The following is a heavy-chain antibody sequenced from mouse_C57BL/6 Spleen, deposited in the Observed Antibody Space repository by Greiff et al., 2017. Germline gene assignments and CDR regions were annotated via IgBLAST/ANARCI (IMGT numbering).Heavy chain of an antibody. J-gene: IGHJ2*01. Sequence: EVNVVESGGGLVKPGGSLKLSCAASGFTFSDYGMHWVRQAPEKGLEWVAYISSGSSTIYYADTGKGRFTISRDNAKNTLFLQMTSLRSEDTAMYYCARGEDYGNFDYWGQGTTLTVSS. CDR2: ISSGSSTI. V-gene: IGHV5-17*01. CDR1: GFTFSDYG. D-gene: IGHD2-1*01. CDR3: ARGEDYGNFDY.